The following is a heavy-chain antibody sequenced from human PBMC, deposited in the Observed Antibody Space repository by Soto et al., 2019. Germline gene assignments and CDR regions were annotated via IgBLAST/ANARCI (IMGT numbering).Heavy chain of an antibody. D-gene: IGHD4-17*01. Sequence: QVQLQESGPGLVKPSETLSLTCTVSGGSISSYYWSWIRQPPGKGLEWIGYIYYSGSTNYNPSLKSRVTISVDTSKNQFSLKLSSVTAADTAVYYCARDRAVTTSVYYYGMDVWGQGTTVTVSS. V-gene: IGHV4-59*01. J-gene: IGHJ6*02. CDR3: ARDRAVTTSVYYYGMDV. CDR1: GGSISSYY. CDR2: IYYSGST.